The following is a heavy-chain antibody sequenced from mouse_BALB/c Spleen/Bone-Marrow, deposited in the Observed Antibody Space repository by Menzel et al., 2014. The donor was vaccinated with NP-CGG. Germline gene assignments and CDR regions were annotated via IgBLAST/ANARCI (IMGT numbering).Heavy chain of an antibody. Sequence: VKVVESGTELMKPGASVKISCKATGYTFSSYWIEWVKQRPGHGLEWIGEILPGSGSTNYNEKFKGKATFTADTSSNTAYMQLSSLTSEDSAVYYCARHYYGSSHFAYWGQGTLVTVSA. CDR1: GYTFSSYW. D-gene: IGHD1-1*01. J-gene: IGHJ3*01. CDR3: ARHYYGSSHFAY. CDR2: ILPGSGST. V-gene: IGHV1-9*01.